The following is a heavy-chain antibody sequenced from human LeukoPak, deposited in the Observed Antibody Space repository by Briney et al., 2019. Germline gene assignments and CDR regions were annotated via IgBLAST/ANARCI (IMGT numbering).Heavy chain of an antibody. Sequence: GGALRLSCAAFGVTFNSDRMNWVRDAQGKGRECGSNIKQDGSEIYFMDSVKSRFTISTDNTTSTLYPRMISARGECTTVCFSSRARYGLGVYFFDLWGQGTLVTVS. CDR1: GVTFNSDR. CDR3: SRARYGLGVYFFDL. CDR2: IKQDGSEI. V-gene: IGHV3-7*04. J-gene: IGHJ4*02. D-gene: IGHD3-16*01.